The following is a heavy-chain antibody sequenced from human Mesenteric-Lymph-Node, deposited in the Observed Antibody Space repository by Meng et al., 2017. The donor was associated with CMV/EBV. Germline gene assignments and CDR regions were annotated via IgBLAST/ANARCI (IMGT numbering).Heavy chain of an antibody. D-gene: IGHD1-7*01. V-gene: IGHV1-2*02. J-gene: IGHJ4*02. CDR3: AREIGTTKYYFDY. CDR2: INPNSGGT. CDR1: GYTFTGDY. Sequence: ASVKVSCKASGYTFTGDYMHWVRQAPGQGLEWMGWINPNSGGTKYAQKFQGRVTMTSDTSISTAYMELRSLRSDDTAVYYCAREIGTTKYYFDYWGQGALVTVSS.